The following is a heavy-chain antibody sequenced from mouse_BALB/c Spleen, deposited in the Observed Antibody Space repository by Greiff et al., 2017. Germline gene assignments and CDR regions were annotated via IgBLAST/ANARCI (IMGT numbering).Heavy chain of an antibody. CDR2: ISNGGGST. V-gene: IGHV5-12-2*01. CDR1: GFTLSSYT. CDR3: ARHYYGSSYWYFDV. D-gene: IGHD1-1*01. J-gene: IGHJ1*01. Sequence: EVQLVESGGGLVQPGGSLKLSCAASGFTLSSYTMSWVRQTPEKRLEWVAYISNGGGSTYYPDTVKGRFTISRDNAKNTLYLQMSSLKSEDTAMYYCARHYYGSSYWYFDVWGAGTTVTVSS.